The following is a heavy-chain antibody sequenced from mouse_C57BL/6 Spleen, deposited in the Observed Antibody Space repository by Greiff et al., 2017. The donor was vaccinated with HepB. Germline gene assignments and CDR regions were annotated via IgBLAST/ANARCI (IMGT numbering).Heavy chain of an antibody. J-gene: IGHJ4*01. Sequence: EVQLVESGPGLVKPSQSLSLTCSVTGYSITSGYYWNWIRQFPGNKLEWMGYISYDGSNNYNPSLKNRISITRDTSKNQFFLKLNSVTTEDTATYYCARTTVVGGYAMDYWGQGTSVTVSS. CDR2: ISYDGSN. V-gene: IGHV3-6*01. D-gene: IGHD1-1*01. CDR3: ARTTVVGGYAMDY. CDR1: GYSITSGYY.